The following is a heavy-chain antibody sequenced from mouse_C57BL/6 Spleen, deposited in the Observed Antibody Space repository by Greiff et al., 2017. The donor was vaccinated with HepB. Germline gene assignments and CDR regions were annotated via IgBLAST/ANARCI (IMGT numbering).Heavy chain of an antibody. V-gene: IGHV1-50*01. CDR3: AREERAY. CDR1: GFTFTSYW. J-gene: IGHJ3*01. CDR2: IDPSDSYT. Sequence: QVQLQPPGAELVKPGASVKLSCKASGFTFTSYWVQWVKQRPGQGLEWIGEIDPSDSYTNYNQKFKGKATLTVDTSSSTAYMQLSSLTSEDSAVYYCAREERAYWGQGTLVTVSA.